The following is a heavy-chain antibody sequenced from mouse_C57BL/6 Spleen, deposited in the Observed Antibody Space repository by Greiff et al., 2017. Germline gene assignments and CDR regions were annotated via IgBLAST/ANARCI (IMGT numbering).Heavy chain of an antibody. CDR1: GYTFTSYG. CDR3: ARLASYYYDYDHWYFDV. J-gene: IGHJ1*03. CDR2: IYPRSGNT. D-gene: IGHD2-4*01. Sequence: LVESGAELARPGASVKLSCKASGYTFTSYGISWVKQRTGQGLEWIGEIYPRSGNTSYNEKFKGKATLTADKSSSTAYMELRSLTSEDSAVYFCARLASYYYDYDHWYFDVWGTGTTVTVSS. V-gene: IGHV1-81*01.